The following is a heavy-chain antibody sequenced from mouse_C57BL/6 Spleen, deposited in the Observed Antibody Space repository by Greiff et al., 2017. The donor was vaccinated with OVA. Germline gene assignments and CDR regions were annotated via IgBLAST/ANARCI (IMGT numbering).Heavy chain of an antibody. J-gene: IGHJ3*01. V-gene: IGHV1-52*01. CDR1: GYTFTSYW. CDR3: AGGYGNYGGFAD. CDR2: IDPSDSET. D-gene: IGHD2-10*02. Sequence: VQLQQPGAELVRPGSSVKLSCKASGYTFTSYWMHWVKQRPIQGLEWIGNIDPSDSETHYNQKFKDKATLTVDKSSSTAYMQLSSLTSEDSAVYYCAGGYGNYGGFADWGQGTLVTVSA.